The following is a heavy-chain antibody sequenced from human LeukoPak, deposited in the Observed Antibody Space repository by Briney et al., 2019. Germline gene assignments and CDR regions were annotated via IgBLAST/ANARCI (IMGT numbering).Heavy chain of an antibody. Sequence: GGSLRLSCAASGFTFSSYGMSWVRQAPGKGLEWVSAISGSGGSTYYADSVKGRFTISRDNSKNTLYLQMNSLRAEDTAVYYCAKDLTYYYDTTGYNCWGQGTLVTVSS. CDR2: ISGSGGST. V-gene: IGHV3-23*01. J-gene: IGHJ4*02. CDR1: GFTFSSYG. D-gene: IGHD3-22*01. CDR3: AKDLTYYYDTTGYNC.